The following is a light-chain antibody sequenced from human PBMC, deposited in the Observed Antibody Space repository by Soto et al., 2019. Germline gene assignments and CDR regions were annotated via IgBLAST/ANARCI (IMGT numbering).Light chain of an antibody. V-gene: IGLV2-14*01. CDR2: DVN. Sequence: QSALTQPASVSGSPGQSSTISCTGTSSDVGGYNYVSWYQQHPGKAPKLMIYDVNNRPSGVSNRFSGSKSGNTASLTISGLQAEDEADYYCSSYRSSSTLYVFGTGTKLTVL. CDR1: SSDVGGYNY. J-gene: IGLJ1*01. CDR3: SSYRSSSTLYV.